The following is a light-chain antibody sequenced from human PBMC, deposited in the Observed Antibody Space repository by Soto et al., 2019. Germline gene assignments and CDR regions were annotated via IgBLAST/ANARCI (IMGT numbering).Light chain of an antibody. V-gene: IGLV1-40*01. J-gene: IGLJ3*02. CDR1: STNLGAGYD. CDR2: GNR. Sequence: QSVLTQPPSVSGAPGQRVTIPCTGTSTNLGAGYDVHWYQQLPGTAPKLVIYGNRNRPSGVPERFSGSKSGTSASLAITGLQADDEGDYYCQAYDYSLTASVFGGGTQLTVL. CDR3: QAYDYSLTASV.